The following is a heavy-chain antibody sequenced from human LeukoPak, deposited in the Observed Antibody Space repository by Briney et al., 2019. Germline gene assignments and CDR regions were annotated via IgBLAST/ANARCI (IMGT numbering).Heavy chain of an antibody. V-gene: IGHV1-2*02. CDR1: GYTFTGYY. Sequence: GASVKVSYKASGYTFTGYYMHWVRQAPGQGLEWMGWINPNSGGTNYAQKFQGRVTMTRDTSISTAYMELSRLRSDDTAVYYCARDTSGDGYPIDYWGQGTLVTVSS. D-gene: IGHD5-18*01. CDR2: INPNSGGT. CDR3: ARDTSGDGYPIDY. J-gene: IGHJ4*02.